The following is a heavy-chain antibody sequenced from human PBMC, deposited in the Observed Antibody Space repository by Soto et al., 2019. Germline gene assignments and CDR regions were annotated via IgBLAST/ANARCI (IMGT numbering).Heavy chain of an antibody. CDR2: IIPIFGTA. J-gene: IGHJ4*02. V-gene: IGHV1-69*13. CDR3: ASPKAIFGVYPFDY. Sequence: SVEVACKASGRTFSSYAISWVQQAPGQGLEWMGGIIPIFGTANYAQKFQGSVTITADESTSTAYMELSSLRSEDTAVYYCASPKAIFGVYPFDYWGQGTLVTVSS. D-gene: IGHD3-3*01. CDR1: GRTFSSYA.